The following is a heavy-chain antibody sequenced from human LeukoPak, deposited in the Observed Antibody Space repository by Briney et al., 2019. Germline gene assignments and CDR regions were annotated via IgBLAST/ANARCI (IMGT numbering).Heavy chain of an antibody. CDR3: ARDISSWWYLGDY. CDR2: IIPILGIA. Sequence: GASVKVSCKASGGTFSSYAISWVRQAPGQGLEWMGRIIPILGIANYAQKFQGRVTITADKSTSTAYMELSSLRSEDTAVYYCARDISSWWYLGDYWGQGTLVTVSS. D-gene: IGHD6-13*01. CDR1: GGTFSSYA. J-gene: IGHJ4*02. V-gene: IGHV1-69*04.